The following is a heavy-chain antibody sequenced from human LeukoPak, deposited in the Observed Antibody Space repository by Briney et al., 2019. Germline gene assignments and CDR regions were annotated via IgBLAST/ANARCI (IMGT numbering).Heavy chain of an antibody. J-gene: IGHJ6*02. D-gene: IGHD3-16*01. CDR2: ISSSSSYI. Sequence: GGSLRLSCAASGFTFSSYSMNWVRQAPGKGLEWVSSISSSSSYIYYADSLKGRFTISRDNAKNSLYLQMNSLRAEDTGIYYCARDRAPKARIGGMDIWGQGTTVIVSS. CDR3: ARDRAPKARIGGMDI. V-gene: IGHV3-21*06. CDR1: GFTFSSYS.